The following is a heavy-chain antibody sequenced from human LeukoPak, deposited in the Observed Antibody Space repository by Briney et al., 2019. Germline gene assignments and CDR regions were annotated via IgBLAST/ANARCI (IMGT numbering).Heavy chain of an antibody. Sequence: GASVKVSCKASGYTFTDYYFYWVRQAPGQGLECMGWINPNSGGTNYAQKFQGRVTMTRDTSISTAYMELSRLRSDDTAVYYCARSPGPYSVAYDYWGQGTLVTVSS. V-gene: IGHV1-2*02. D-gene: IGHD4-23*01. CDR1: GYTFTDYY. CDR3: ARSPGPYSVAYDY. CDR2: INPNSGGT. J-gene: IGHJ4*02.